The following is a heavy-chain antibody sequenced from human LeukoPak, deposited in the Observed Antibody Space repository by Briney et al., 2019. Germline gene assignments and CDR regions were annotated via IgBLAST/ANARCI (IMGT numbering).Heavy chain of an antibody. V-gene: IGHV3-23*01. CDR1: GFTFTNYA. CDR3: AKWGDYDILTGYYDPDY. J-gene: IGHJ4*02. CDR2: VSGRDDST. D-gene: IGHD3-9*01. Sequence: HPGASLRLSCAASGFTFTNYAMYWVRQAPGKGLEWVSAVSGRDDSTYYADSVKGRFTISRDTPKNTLYLQMNSLRAEDTAVYYCAKWGDYDILTGYYDPDYWGQGTLVTVSS.